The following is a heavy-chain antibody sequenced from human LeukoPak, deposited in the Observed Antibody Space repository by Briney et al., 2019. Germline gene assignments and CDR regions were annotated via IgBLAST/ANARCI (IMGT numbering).Heavy chain of an antibody. CDR1: GGFISSHY. J-gene: IGHJ6*03. CDR2: ISYSGNT. V-gene: IGHV4-59*11. Sequence: SETLCLTCTVSGGFISSHYWSWIRQPPGKGLERMGDISYSGNTNYNPSLKSRVTTSVDTSKNQFSMKLRSVTAADTAVYYCAGAVVVVVRAAKTKSGYYYYMDVWGKGTTVTVSS. D-gene: IGHD2-2*01. CDR3: AGAVVVVVRAAKTKSGYYYYMDV.